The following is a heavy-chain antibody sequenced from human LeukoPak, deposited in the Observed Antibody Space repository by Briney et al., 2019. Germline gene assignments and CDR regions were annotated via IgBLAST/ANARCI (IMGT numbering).Heavy chain of an antibody. Sequence: GASVKVSCKASGYTFTSYGISWVRQAPGQGLEWMGWISAYNGNTNYAQRLQGRVTMTTDTSTSTAYMELRSLRSDDTAVYYCARGYSGGSDREQRYYYYGMDVWGQGTTVTVSS. CDR2: ISAYNGNT. D-gene: IGHD2-15*01. CDR3: ARGYSGGSDREQRYYYYGMDV. CDR1: GYTFTSYG. J-gene: IGHJ6*02. V-gene: IGHV1-18*01.